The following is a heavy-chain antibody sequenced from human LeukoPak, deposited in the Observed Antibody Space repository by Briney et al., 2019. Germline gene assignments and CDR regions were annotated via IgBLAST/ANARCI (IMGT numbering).Heavy chain of an antibody. J-gene: IGHJ4*02. V-gene: IGHV4-39*01. Sequence: PSETLSLTCTVSGGSISSSSYYWGWIRQPPGKGLEWIGSIYYSGSTYYNPSLKSRVTISVDTSKNQFSLKLSSVTAADTAVYYCARLRTTMVRGVIYYWGQGTLVTVSS. CDR2: IYYSGST. D-gene: IGHD3-10*01. CDR3: ARLRTTMVRGVIYY. CDR1: GGSISSSSYY.